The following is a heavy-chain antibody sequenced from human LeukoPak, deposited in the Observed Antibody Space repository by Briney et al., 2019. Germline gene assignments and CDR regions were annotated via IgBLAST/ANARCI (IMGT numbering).Heavy chain of an antibody. CDR1: GFTFSSYS. V-gene: IGHV3-21*04. D-gene: IGHD3-22*01. Sequence: GGSLRLSCAASGFTFSSYSMNWVRQAPGKGLEWVSSISSSSSYIYYADSVKGRFTISRDNAKNSLYLQMNSLKTEDTAVYYCTRSWYYYDSSGYQTYNWFDPWGQGTLVTVSS. J-gene: IGHJ5*02. CDR3: TRSWYYYDSSGYQTYNWFDP. CDR2: ISSSSSYI.